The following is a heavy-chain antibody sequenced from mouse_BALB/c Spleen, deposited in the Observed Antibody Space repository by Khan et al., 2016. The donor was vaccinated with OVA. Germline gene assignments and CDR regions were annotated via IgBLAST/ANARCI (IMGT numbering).Heavy chain of an antibody. CDR3: ARSNYYGSGLYVMDY. D-gene: IGHD1-1*01. CDR1: GYTFTSYW. CDR2: IAPGSGST. J-gene: IGHJ4*01. Sequence: DLVKPGASVKLSCKASGYTFTSYWINWIKQRPGQGLEWIGRIAPGSGSTSYNEMFKDKTTLTVDTSSSTAYIQLISPSSDDSAVYFCARSNYYGSGLYVMDYWGQGTSVTVSS. V-gene: IGHV1S41*01.